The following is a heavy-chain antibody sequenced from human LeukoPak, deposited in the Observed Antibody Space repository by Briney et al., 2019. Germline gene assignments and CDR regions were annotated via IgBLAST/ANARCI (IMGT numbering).Heavy chain of an antibody. Sequence: GGSLRLSCAASGFTLSSFAMHWVRQAPGKGLEWVAVNSYDGTNKYYADSVKGRFTISGDNSKTTLSLQMNSLRPEDTAVYFCARGGFYGSGTPDAFDIWGQGTMVTVSS. CDR3: ARGGFYGSGTPDAFDI. CDR1: GFTLSSFA. V-gene: IGHV3-30*04. J-gene: IGHJ3*02. D-gene: IGHD3-10*01. CDR2: NSYDGTNK.